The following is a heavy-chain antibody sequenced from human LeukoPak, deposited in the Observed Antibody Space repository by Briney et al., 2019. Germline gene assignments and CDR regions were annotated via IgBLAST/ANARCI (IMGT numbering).Heavy chain of an antibody. CDR2: IYYSGST. V-gene: IGHV4-59*08. CDR1: GGSISSYY. J-gene: IGHJ5*02. D-gene: IGHD1-26*01. CDR3: ARHRRVVGATTGWFDP. Sequence: PSETLSLTCTVSGGSISSYYWSWIRQPPGKGLEWIGYIYYSGSTNYNPSLKSRVTISVDTSKNQFSLKLSSVTAADTAVYYCARHRRVVGATTGWFDPWSQGTLVTVSS.